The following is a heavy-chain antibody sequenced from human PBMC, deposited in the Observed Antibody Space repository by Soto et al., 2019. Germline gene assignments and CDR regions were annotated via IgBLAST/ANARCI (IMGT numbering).Heavy chain of an antibody. J-gene: IGHJ1*01. Sequence: SVKVSCKAPGETFRRDVISWVRQAPGQGLEWLGGITPMSGTTDYAQKFQGRVTISADESTGTAYFELSSLTFDDTGVYYCARGVSMAGRPGFFHHWGQGSLVTVSS. V-gene: IGHV1-69*13. CDR3: ARGVSMAGRPGFFHH. D-gene: IGHD6-6*01. CDR2: ITPMSGTT. CDR1: GETFRRDV.